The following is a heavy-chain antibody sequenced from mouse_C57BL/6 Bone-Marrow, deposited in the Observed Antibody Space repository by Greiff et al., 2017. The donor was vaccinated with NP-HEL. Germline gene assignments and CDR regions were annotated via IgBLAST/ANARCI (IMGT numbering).Heavy chain of an antibody. CDR3: ARLGNYGYYFDY. Sequence: VQLQESGAELARPGASVKLSCKASGYTFTSYGISWVKQRTGQGLEWIGEIDPRSGNTYYKEKFKGKATLTADKYSSTAYMELRRLTSEDSAVYFCARLGNYGYYFDYWGQGTTLTVSS. D-gene: IGHD1-1*01. CDR1: GYTFTSYG. CDR2: IDPRSGNT. J-gene: IGHJ2*01. V-gene: IGHV1-81*01.